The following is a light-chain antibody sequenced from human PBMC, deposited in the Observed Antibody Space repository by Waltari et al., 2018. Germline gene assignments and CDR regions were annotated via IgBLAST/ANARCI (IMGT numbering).Light chain of an antibody. CDR2: GAS. Sequence: DIQMTQSPSSLSASVGDRVTITCRASQTISNSLNWYQHKPGKAPNLRIYGASSLNSGVSARFTGSGSGTDFTLTISNLQHEDFATYYCQQTYTTPPYTFGQGTKLELK. CDR3: QQTYTTPPYT. V-gene: IGKV1-39*01. J-gene: IGKJ2*01. CDR1: QTISNS.